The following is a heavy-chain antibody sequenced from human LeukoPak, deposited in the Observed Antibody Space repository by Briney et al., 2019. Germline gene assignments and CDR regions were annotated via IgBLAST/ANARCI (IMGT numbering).Heavy chain of an antibody. J-gene: IGHJ3*02. V-gene: IGHV1-18*01. Sequence: ASVKVSCKATSRISWVRQAPGQGLEWMGWISAYNGNTNYAQKLQGRVTMTTDTSTSTAYMELRSLRSDDTAVYYCARDLMLRYCSGGSCRMGAFDIWGQGTMVTVSS. CDR3: ARDLMLRYCSGGSCRMGAFDI. CDR1: TSR. D-gene: IGHD2-15*01. CDR2: ISAYNGNT.